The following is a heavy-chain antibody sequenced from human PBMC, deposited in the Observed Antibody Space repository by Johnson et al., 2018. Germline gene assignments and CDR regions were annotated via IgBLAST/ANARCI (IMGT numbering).Heavy chain of an antibody. V-gene: IGHV3-30*03. CDR3: ARSALDDAFDI. CDR1: GFTFSSYG. CDR2: ISYEGRST. D-gene: IGHD3-3*01. Sequence: QVQLVESGGGVVQPGRSLRLSCAASGFTFSSYGMHWVRQAPGKGLEWVAVISYEGRSTYYADSVKGRLTISRDNYKNTLYLQMGSLRAEDRAGYYCARSALDDAFDIWGPVTMVTVSS. J-gene: IGHJ3*02.